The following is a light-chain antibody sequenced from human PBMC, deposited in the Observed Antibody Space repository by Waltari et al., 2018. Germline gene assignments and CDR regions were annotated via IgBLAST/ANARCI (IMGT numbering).Light chain of an antibody. V-gene: IGKV1-39*01. J-gene: IGKJ5*01. Sequence: DIQMTQSPSSLSASVGDRVTITCRASESIGYYLNWYQPRPGQTPDLLIYSASSLQDGVPSRFTGSGSGTVFTLTISSLQPEDSATYYCQQAYNTPSITFGQGTRLEIK. CDR2: SAS. CDR3: QQAYNTPSIT. CDR1: ESIGYY.